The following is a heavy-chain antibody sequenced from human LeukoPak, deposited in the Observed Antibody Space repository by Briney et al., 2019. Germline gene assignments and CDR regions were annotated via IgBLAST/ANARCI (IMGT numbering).Heavy chain of an antibody. CDR1: GFTFSSYA. V-gene: IGHV3-7*01. CDR2: VGQDGSEK. CDR3: ARDLNDPSIY. D-gene: IGHD3-16*01. J-gene: IGHJ4*02. Sequence: GGSLRLSCAASGFTFSSYAMSWVRQAPGKGLEWVANVGQDGSEKYYVDSVKGRFTISRDNAKNSLYLHMNILTAEDTAIYYCARDLNDPSIYWGQGTLVTVSS.